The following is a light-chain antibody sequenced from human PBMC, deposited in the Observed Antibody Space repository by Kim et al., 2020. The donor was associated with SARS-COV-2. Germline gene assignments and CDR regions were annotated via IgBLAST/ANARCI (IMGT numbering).Light chain of an antibody. CDR2: SAS. CDR1: QDISTS. Sequence: ASVGDRVTVTCRASQDISTSLAWYQQRPGKVPKLLIYSASTLQSGIPSRFSGSGSGTEFILTITSLEPEDFATYYCHQLSTHPFTFGGGTKVDIK. V-gene: IGKV1-9*01. CDR3: HQLSTHPFT. J-gene: IGKJ4*01.